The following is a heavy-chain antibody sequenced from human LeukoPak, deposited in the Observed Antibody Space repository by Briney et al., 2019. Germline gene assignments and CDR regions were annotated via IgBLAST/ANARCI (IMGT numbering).Heavy chain of an antibody. D-gene: IGHD4-11*01. J-gene: IGHJ6*03. CDR1: GFTFSHYT. CDR3: ARVTMGATVTTFHYYCMDV. Sequence: GGSLRLSCAACGFTFSHYTIGWVRQAPGKGRERVASITSSSSHIYYADSVKGRFTISRGNAKNELYLQMNSLRGEDTAIYYCARVTMGATVTTFHYYCMDVWGVGTAVTVSS. CDR2: ITSSSSHI. V-gene: IGHV3-21*01.